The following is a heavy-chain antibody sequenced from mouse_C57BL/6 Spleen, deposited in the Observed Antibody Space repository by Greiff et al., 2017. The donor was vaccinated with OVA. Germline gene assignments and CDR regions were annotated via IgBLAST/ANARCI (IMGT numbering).Heavy chain of an antibody. CDR3: ARGPLPVVGGFDY. J-gene: IGHJ2*01. Sequence: VQRVESGAELVKPGASVKMSCKASGYTFTTYPIEWMKQNHGKSLEWIGNFHPYNDDTKYNEKFKGKATLTVEKSSSTVYLELSRLTSDDSAVYYCARGPLPVVGGFDYWGQGTTLTVSS. CDR2: FHPYNDDT. D-gene: IGHD1-1*01. V-gene: IGHV1-47*01. CDR1: GYTFTTYP.